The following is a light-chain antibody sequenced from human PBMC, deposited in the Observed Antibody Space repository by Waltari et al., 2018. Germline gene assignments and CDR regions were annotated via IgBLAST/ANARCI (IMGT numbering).Light chain of an antibody. V-gene: IGKV1-5*03. Sequence: DIQMTPAPSTLSASGGDRVIFRCRASQSISKWLAWYQQKPGKAPKLLIYKASTLESGVPSRFSGSGSGTEFTLTISSLQPEDFATYYCQQYNSYSLLSFGGGTKVEIK. J-gene: IGKJ4*01. CDR3: QQYNSYSLLS. CDR1: QSISKW. CDR2: KAS.